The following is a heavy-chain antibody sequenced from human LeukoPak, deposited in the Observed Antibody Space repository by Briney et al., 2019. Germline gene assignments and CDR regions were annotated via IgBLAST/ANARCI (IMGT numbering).Heavy chain of an antibody. Sequence: GGSLRLSCAASGITVSNAWMSWVRQAPGKGLEWVGRIKSKTDGGTTDYAAPVKGRFTISRDDSKNTLYLQMNSLKSEDTAVYYCTTVGQSGYNDSGGYYYFDYWGQGTLVTASS. CDR3: TTVGQSGYNDSGGYYYFDY. CDR1: GITVSNAW. CDR2: IKSKTDGGTT. J-gene: IGHJ4*02. V-gene: IGHV3-15*01. D-gene: IGHD3-22*01.